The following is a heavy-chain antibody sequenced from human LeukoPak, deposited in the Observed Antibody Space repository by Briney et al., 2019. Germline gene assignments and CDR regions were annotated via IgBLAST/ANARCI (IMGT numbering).Heavy chain of an antibody. V-gene: IGHV3-30-3*01. Sequence: GGSLRLSCAASGFTFSSYAMHWARQAPGKGLEWVAVISYDGSNKYYADSVKGRFTISRDNSKNTLYLQMNSLRAEDTAVYYCASTPTDYWGQGTLVTVSS. J-gene: IGHJ4*02. CDR3: ASTPTDY. CDR1: GFTFSSYA. CDR2: ISYDGSNK.